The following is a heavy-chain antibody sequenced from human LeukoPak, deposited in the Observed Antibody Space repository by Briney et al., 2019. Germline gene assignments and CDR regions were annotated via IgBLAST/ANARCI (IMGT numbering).Heavy chain of an antibody. D-gene: IGHD5-12*01. Sequence: PGGSLRLSCAASGFTFSNYAMSWVRQAPGKGLEWVGRIKSKTDGGTTDYAAPVKGRFAISRDDSKNTLYLQMNSLKTEDTAVYYCTMQVATIYDYWGQGTLVTVSS. J-gene: IGHJ4*02. V-gene: IGHV3-15*01. CDR2: IKSKTDGGTT. CDR3: TMQVATIYDY. CDR1: GFTFSNYA.